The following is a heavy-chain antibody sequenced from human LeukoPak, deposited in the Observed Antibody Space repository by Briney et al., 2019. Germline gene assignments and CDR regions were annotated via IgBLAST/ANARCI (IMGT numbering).Heavy chain of an antibody. Sequence: SETLSLTCTVSGVSISGYYWSWIRQPPGKGLEWIGYVYYSGSTNYNPSLKSRVTISVDTSKNQFSLKLSSVTAADTAVYYCASPAPGSGYDILTGYMGGPIDYWGQGTLVTVSS. CDR2: VYYSGST. CDR3: ASPAPGSGYDILTGYMGGPIDY. V-gene: IGHV4-59*08. CDR1: GVSISGYY. D-gene: IGHD3-9*01. J-gene: IGHJ4*02.